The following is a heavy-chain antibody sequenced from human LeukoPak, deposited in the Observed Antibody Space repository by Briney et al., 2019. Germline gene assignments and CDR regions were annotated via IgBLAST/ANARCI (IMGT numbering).Heavy chain of an antibody. Sequence: ASVKVSCKPSGYTFTSYDINWVRQATGQGLEWMGWMNPNSGNTGYAQKFQGRVTMTRNTSISTAYMELSSLRSDDTAVYYCARGAQQLVGYWGQGTLVTVSS. J-gene: IGHJ4*02. V-gene: IGHV1-8*01. CDR1: GYTFTSYD. CDR3: ARGAQQLVGY. CDR2: MNPNSGNT. D-gene: IGHD6-13*01.